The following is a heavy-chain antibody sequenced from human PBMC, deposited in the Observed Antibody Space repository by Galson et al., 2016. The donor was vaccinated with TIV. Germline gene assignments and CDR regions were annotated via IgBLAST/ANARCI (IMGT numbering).Heavy chain of an antibody. CDR3: ARDMTTVVTPGYLDY. J-gene: IGHJ4*02. V-gene: IGHV1-69*05. CDR2: IIPLFRKA. Sequence: SVKVSCKASGDTFRTYAVSWVRQAPGQGLEWMGGIIPLFRKADYAQKFQDRLTISTDELTSTAYMELTSLRSDDTAVYYCARDMTTVVTPGYLDYWGKGTRVTVSS. CDR1: GDTFRTYA. D-gene: IGHD4-23*01.